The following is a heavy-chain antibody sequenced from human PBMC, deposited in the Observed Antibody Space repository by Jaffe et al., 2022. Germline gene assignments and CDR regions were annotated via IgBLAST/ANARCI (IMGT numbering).Heavy chain of an antibody. V-gene: IGHV2-70*01. D-gene: IGHD6-19*01. CDR1: GFSLSTSGMC. CDR3: ARIFLYSSGWHGIDY. CDR2: IDWDDDK. J-gene: IGHJ4*02. Sequence: QVTLRESGPALVKPTQTLTLTCTFSGFSLSTSGMCVSWIRQPPGKALEWLALIDWDDDKYYSTSLKTRLTISKDTSKNQVVLTMTNMDPVDTATYYCARIFLYSSGWHGIDYWGQGTLVTVSS.